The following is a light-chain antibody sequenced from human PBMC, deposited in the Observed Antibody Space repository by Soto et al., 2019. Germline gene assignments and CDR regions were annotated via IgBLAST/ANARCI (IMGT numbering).Light chain of an antibody. CDR3: SSYTSSSTPPYV. J-gene: IGLJ1*01. CDR1: SSDVGGYNY. CDR2: EVS. Sequence: QSALTQPASVSGSPGQSITISCTGISSDVGGYNYVSWYQQHPGKAPKLMIYEVSNRPSGVSTRFSGSKSGNTASLTISGLQAEDEAEYYCSSYTSSSTPPYVFGTGTKLTVL. V-gene: IGLV2-14*01.